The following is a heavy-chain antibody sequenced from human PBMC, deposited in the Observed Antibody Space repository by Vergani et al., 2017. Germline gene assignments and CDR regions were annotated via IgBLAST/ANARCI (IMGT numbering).Heavy chain of an antibody. D-gene: IGHD3-3*01. V-gene: IGHV1-69*08. Sequence: QVQLVQSGAEVKKPGSSVKVSCKASGGTFSSYTISWVRQAPGQGLEWMGRIIPILGIANYAQKFQGRVTITADKSTSTAYMELSSLRSEDTAVYYCAREYDFWSSGWFDPWGQGTLVTVSS. J-gene: IGHJ5*02. CDR1: GGTFSSYT. CDR2: IIPILGIA. CDR3: AREYDFWSSGWFDP.